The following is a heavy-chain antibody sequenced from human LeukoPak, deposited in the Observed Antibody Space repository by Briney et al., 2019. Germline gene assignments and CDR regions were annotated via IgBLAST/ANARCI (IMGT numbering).Heavy chain of an antibody. D-gene: IGHD1-26*01. CDR1: GYTFTGYY. Sequence: ASVKVSCKASGYTFTGYYMNWVRQAPGQGLEWMGWINPNSGGTNYAQKFQGRVTMTRDTSISTAYMELSRLRSDDTAVYYCARDHGGGSYYLYFDYWGQGTLVTVSS. CDR2: INPNSGGT. J-gene: IGHJ4*02. CDR3: ARDHGGGSYYLYFDY. V-gene: IGHV1-2*02.